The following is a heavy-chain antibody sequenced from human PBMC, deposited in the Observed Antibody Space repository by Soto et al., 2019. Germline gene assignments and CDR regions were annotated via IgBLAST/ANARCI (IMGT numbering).Heavy chain of an antibody. Sequence: PSETLSLTCTVSGGSISSYYWSWIRQPPGKGLEWIVYIYYSGSTNYNPSLKSRVTISVDTSKNQFSLKLSSVTAADTSVYYCARVMVRGVSLYYFDYWGQGTLVTVSS. D-gene: IGHD3-10*01. CDR2: IYYSGST. V-gene: IGHV4-59*01. CDR3: ARVMVRGVSLYYFDY. J-gene: IGHJ4*02. CDR1: GGSISSYY.